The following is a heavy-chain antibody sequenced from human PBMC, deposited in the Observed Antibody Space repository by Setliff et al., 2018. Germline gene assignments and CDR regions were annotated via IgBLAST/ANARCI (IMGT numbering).Heavy chain of an antibody. CDR2: INPNTGGT. D-gene: IGHD7-27*01. V-gene: IGHV1-2*02. Sequence: GASVKVSCKASGYTFAGYYMHWVRQAPGQGLEWMGWINPNTGGTRFAQKFQFGVTMTADKAITTAYMELTRLTSDDTAMYYCARRWETGDQDAYDIWGQGTMVTVSS. CDR1: GYTFAGYY. CDR3: ARRWETGDQDAYDI. J-gene: IGHJ3*02.